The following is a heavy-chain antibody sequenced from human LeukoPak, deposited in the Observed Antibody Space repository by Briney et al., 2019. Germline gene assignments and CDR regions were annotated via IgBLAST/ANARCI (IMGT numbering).Heavy chain of an antibody. Sequence: ASVKVSCKASGGTFSSYAISWVRQAPGQGLEWMGGIIPIFGTANYAQKFQGRVTITADKSTSTAYMELSSLRSEDTAVYYCAMPGYSSGAARTWGQGTLVTVSS. CDR3: AMPGYSSGAART. V-gene: IGHV1-69*06. CDR2: IIPIFGTA. D-gene: IGHD6-19*01. CDR1: GGTFSSYA. J-gene: IGHJ4*02.